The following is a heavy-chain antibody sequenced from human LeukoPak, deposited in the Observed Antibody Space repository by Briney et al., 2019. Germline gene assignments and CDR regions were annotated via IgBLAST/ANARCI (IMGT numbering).Heavy chain of an antibody. CDR3: ARDNSVEDTAWWFDP. CDR2: INPSGGST. V-gene: IGHV1-46*01. J-gene: IGHJ5*02. CDR1: GYTFTSYY. Sequence: ASVKVSCTASGYTFTSYYMHWVRQAPGQGLEWMGIINPSGGSTSYAQKFQGRVTMTRDMSTSTDYMELSSLRSEDTAVYYCARDNSVEDTAWWFDPWGQGTLVTVSS. D-gene: IGHD4-23*01.